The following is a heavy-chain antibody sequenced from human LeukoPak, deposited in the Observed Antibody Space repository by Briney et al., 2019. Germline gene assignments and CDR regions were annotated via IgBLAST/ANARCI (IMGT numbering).Heavy chain of an antibody. V-gene: IGHV3-21*01. D-gene: IGHD3-22*01. CDR1: GFTFSSYS. J-gene: IGHJ4*02. CDR3: ARAITYYYDSSGSGPTYYFDY. CDR2: ISSSSSYI. Sequence: PGGSLRLSCAASGFTFSSYSMNWIRQAPGKGLEWVSSISSSSSYIYYADSVKGRFTISRDNAKNSLYLQMNSLRAEDTAVYYCARAITYYYDSSGSGPTYYFDYWGQGTLVTVSS.